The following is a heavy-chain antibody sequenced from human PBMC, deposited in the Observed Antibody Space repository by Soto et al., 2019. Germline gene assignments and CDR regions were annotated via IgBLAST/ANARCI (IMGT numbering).Heavy chain of an antibody. CDR3: AKGSPAAQDIVYFDY. CDR1: GFTFSSYA. J-gene: IGHJ4*02. V-gene: IGHV3-23*01. CDR2: ISGSGGST. Sequence: HPGGSLRLSCAASGFTFSSYAMSWVRQAPGKGLEWVSAISGSGGSTHYADSVKGRFTISRDNSKNTLYLQMNSLRAEDTAVYYCAKGSPAAQDIVYFDYWGQGPRSPSPQ. D-gene: IGHD2-2*01.